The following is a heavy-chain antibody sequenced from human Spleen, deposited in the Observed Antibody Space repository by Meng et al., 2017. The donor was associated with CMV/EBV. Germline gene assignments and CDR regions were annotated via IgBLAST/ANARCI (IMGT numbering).Heavy chain of an antibody. CDR3: AKADDFWTFDY. CDR1: GFTFSSYA. D-gene: IGHD3-3*01. Sequence: LSLTCAASGFTFSSYAMSWVRQAPGKGLEWVSAISGSGGSTYYADSVKGRFTISGDNSKNTLYLQMNSLRAEDTAVYYCAKADDFWTFDYWGQGTLVTVSS. J-gene: IGHJ4*02. V-gene: IGHV3-23*01. CDR2: ISGSGGST.